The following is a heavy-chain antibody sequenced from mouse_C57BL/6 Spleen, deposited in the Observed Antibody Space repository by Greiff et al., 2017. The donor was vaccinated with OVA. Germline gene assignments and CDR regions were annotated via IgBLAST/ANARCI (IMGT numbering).Heavy chain of an antibody. D-gene: IGHD1-1*01. CDR2: ISSGSSTI. Sequence: EVQRVESGGGLVKPGGSLKLSCAASGFTFSDYGMHWVRQAPEKGLEWVAYISSGSSTIYYADTVKGRFTISRDNAKNTLFLQMTSLRSEDTAMYYCARPHYGSSPTIAMDYWGQGTSVTVSS. J-gene: IGHJ4*01. V-gene: IGHV5-17*01. CDR3: ARPHYGSSPTIAMDY. CDR1: GFTFSDYG.